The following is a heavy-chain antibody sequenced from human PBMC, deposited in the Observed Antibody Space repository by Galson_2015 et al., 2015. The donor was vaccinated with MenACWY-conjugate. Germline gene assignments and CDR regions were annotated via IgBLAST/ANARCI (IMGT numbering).Heavy chain of an antibody. CDR2: ILPFSGTP. D-gene: IGHD3-22*01. Sequence: SVKVSCKASGGTFNTYTISWVRQAPGQGPEWMGGILPFSGTPNYAQRFQGRVTITADDSTSTAYMELSNLRSEDTAVYFCARDRMYYYDSSGYSAVDYWGQGTLVTVSS. J-gene: IGHJ4*02. CDR3: ARDRMYYYDSSGYSAVDY. V-gene: IGHV1-69*13. CDR1: GGTFNTYT.